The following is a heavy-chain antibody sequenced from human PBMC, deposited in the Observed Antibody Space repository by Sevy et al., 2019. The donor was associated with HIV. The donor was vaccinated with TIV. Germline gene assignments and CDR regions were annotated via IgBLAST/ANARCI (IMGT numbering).Heavy chain of an antibody. CDR2: ISGSGGST. CDR1: GFTFSSYA. D-gene: IGHD3-10*01. J-gene: IGHJ4*02. Sequence: GGSLRLSCAASGFTFSSYAMSWVRQAPGKGLEWVSAISGSGGSTYYADSVKGRFTISRDNSKNTLYLQMNSLRAEDTAVYYCAKEFRGPRMVQPNVDYWGQGTLVTVSS. V-gene: IGHV3-23*01. CDR3: AKEFRGPRMVQPNVDY.